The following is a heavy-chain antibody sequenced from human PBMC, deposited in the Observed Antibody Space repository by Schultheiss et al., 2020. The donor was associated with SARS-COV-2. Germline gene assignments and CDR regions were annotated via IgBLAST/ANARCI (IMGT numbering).Heavy chain of an antibody. CDR1: GGSISNNIW. V-gene: IGHV4-4*02. D-gene: IGHD3-10*01. Sequence: SETLSLTCAVSGGSISNNIWWTWVRQPPGKGLEWIGEIFPAGTTNYNPSLKSRVTISMDKSKNQFSLSLTSVTAADTAVYYCANRFYASGTNYPTVFSYWGQGTLVTVSS. CDR3: ANRFYASGTNYPTVFSY. J-gene: IGHJ4*02. CDR2: IFPAGTT.